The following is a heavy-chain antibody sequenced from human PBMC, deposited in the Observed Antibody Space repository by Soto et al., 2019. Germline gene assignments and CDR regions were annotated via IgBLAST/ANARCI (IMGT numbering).Heavy chain of an antibody. CDR1: GGSISSGGYY. V-gene: IGHV4-30-2*01. Sequence: QLQLQESGSGLVKPSQTLSLTCAFSGGSISSGGYYWRWIRQPPGKGLEWIGYIYHSGSTYYNPSLQSRVTISVDRSKNHFSLKLSSVTAAETAVYYGARVPDRWGKGTLVTVSS. D-gene: IGHD2-2*01. CDR2: IYHSGST. CDR3: ARVPDR. J-gene: IGHJ5*02.